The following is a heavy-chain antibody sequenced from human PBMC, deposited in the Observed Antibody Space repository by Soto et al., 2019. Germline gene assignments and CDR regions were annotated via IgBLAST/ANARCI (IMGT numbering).Heavy chain of an antibody. J-gene: IGHJ6*04. CDR1: GGSISSGDYY. CDR3: ARGGLRLLGPALYGMEV. V-gene: IGHV4-30-4*01. D-gene: IGHD3-3*01. CDR2: IYYSGST. Sequence: SETLSLTCTVSGGSISSGDYYWSWIRQPPGKGLEWIGYIYYSGSTYYNPSLKSRVTISVDTSKDQFSLKLSSVTSADTAVYYCARGGLRLLGPALYGMEVWGKGTTVT.